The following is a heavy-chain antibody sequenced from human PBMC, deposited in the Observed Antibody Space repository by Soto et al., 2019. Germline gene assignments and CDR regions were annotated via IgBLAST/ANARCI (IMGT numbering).Heavy chain of an antibody. CDR3: ARGFIVGATTFFDY. D-gene: IGHD1-26*01. J-gene: IGHJ4*02. CDR1: GGSISSYY. Sequence: PSETLSLTCTVSGGSISSYYWSWIRQPPGKGLEWIGYIYYSGSTNYNPSLKSRVTISVDTSKNQFSLKLSSVTAADTAAYYCARGFIVGATTFFDYWGQGTLVTVSS. V-gene: IGHV4-59*01. CDR2: IYYSGST.